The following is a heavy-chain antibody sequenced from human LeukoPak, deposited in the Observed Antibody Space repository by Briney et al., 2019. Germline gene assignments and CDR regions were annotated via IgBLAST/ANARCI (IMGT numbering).Heavy chain of an antibody. CDR2: ISGDSGSA. CDR3: ANGVVPTTLGGFDC. CDR1: GFPFRTYA. D-gene: IGHD2/OR15-2a*01. Sequence: PGGSLRLSCAASGFPFRTYAMSWVRQAPGRGLEWVSAISGDSGSAFYADSVKGRFTVSRDNSNNTLYLQMNRLRAEDTAIYYCANGVVPTTLGGFDCWGQGTLVTVSS. J-gene: IGHJ4*02. V-gene: IGHV3-23*01.